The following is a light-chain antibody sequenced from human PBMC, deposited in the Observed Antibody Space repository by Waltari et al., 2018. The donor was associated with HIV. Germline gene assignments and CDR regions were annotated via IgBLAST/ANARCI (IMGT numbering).Light chain of an antibody. CDR2: RNN. CDR1: SSNIGSKY. V-gene: IGLV1-47*01. J-gene: IGLJ3*02. CDR3: AAWDDSLSGVV. Sequence: QSVLTPSPSASGTPGQRVTISCSGSSSNIGSKYVYWYQQLPGTAPKLLIYRNNQRPSGVPYRFSGSKSGTSASLAISGLRSEDEADYYCAAWDDSLSGVVFGGGTKLTVL.